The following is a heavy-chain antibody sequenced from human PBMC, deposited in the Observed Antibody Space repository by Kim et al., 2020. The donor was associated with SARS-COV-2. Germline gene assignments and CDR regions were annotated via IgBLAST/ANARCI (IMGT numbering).Heavy chain of an antibody. D-gene: IGHD6-13*01. CDR3: ASAHGQQLVHSRLNWFDP. CDR1: GGSISSSSYY. V-gene: IGHV4-39*01. CDR2: IYYSGST. J-gene: IGHJ5*02. Sequence: SETLSLTCTVSGGSISSSSYYWGWIRQPPGKGLEWIGSIYYSGSTYYNPSLKSRVTISVDTSKNQFSLKLSSVTAADTAVYYCASAHGQQLVHSRLNWFDPWGQGTLVTVSS.